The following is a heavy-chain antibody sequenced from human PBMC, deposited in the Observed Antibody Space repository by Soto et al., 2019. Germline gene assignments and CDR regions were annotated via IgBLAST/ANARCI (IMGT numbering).Heavy chain of an antibody. CDR3: AREFYYYGSGSYYHPDYYYGMDV. CDR1: GFTFSSYG. Sequence: GGFLRLSCAASGFTFSSYGMHWVRQAPGKGLEWVAVIWYDGSNKYYADSVKGRFTISRDNSKNTLYLQMNSLRAEDTAVYYCAREFYYYGSGSYYHPDYYYGMDVWGQGTTVTVSS. CDR2: IWYDGSNK. V-gene: IGHV3-33*01. J-gene: IGHJ6*02. D-gene: IGHD3-10*01.